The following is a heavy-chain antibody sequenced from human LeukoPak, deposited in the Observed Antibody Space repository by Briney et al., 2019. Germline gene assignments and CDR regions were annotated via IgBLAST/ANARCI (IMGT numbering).Heavy chain of an antibody. Sequence: SETLSLTCTVSGGSISGYYWSWIRQPPGKGLEWIGHIYYTGTTNYNPSLKGRVTISVDTSRNQFSLKLTSVTAADTAFYYCARREFTAMGNWFDPWGQGTLVTVSS. CDR1: GGSISGYY. V-gene: IGHV4-59*08. CDR2: IYYTGTT. J-gene: IGHJ5*02. D-gene: IGHD5-18*01. CDR3: ARREFTAMGNWFDP.